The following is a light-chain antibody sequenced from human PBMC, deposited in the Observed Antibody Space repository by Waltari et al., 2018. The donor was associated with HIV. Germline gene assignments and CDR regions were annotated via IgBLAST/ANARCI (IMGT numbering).Light chain of an antibody. CDR3: AAWDDSLNGRV. V-gene: IGLV1-44*01. CDR2: SNN. Sequence: VLTQPPSASGTPGQRVTISCSGSSSNIGSNTVNWYQQLPGTAPKLLIYSNNQRPSGVPDRFSGSKSGTSASLAISGLQSEDEADYYCAAWDDSLNGRVFGGGTKLTVL. J-gene: IGLJ3*02. CDR1: SSNIGSNT.